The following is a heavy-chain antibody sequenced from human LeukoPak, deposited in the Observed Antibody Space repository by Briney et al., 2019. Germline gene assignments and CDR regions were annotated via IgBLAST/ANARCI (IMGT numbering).Heavy chain of an antibody. V-gene: IGHV4-59*01. J-gene: IGHJ4*02. D-gene: IGHD1-26*01. CDR1: GGSISSYY. CDR2: IYYSGST. CDR3: ARDGVSGSYQDY. Sequence: PSETLSLTCTVSGGSISSYYWSWIQQPPGKGLEWIGYIYYSGSTNYNPSLKSRVTISVDTSKNQFSLKLSSVTAAGTAVYYCARDGVSGSYQDYWGQGTLVTVSS.